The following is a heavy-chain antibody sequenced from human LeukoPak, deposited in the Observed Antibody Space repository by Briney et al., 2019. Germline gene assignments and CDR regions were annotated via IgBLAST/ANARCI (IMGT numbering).Heavy chain of an antibody. CDR1: GGSINNHY. J-gene: IGHJ3*02. D-gene: IGHD4-11*01. Sequence: RASETLSLTCTVSGGSINNHYWSWVRQPAGKGLEWIGRIFTSGSTNYNASLKSRVTMSVDTSKNQFSLKLRSMTAADTAVYYCARAPVTVKDSFDIWGQGTMVTVSS. V-gene: IGHV4-4*07. CDR2: IFTSGST. CDR3: ARAPVTVKDSFDI.